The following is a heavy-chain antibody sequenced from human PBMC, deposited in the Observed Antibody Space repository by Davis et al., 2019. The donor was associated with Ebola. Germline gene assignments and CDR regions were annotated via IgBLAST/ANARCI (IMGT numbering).Heavy chain of an antibody. CDR1: GFTFSGPA. Sequence: GESLKIPCAAPGFTFSGPAMHWVRQAPGKGLEWVSSISGSGDKTFYADSVKGRILISRDNSMNTLYLQMRGLRAEDTAVYFCAKHRMLVVPDFCDHWGQGTLVTVSS. D-gene: IGHD2-8*02. CDR2: ISGSGDKT. CDR3: AKHRMLVVPDFCDH. J-gene: IGHJ4*02. V-gene: IGHV3-23*01.